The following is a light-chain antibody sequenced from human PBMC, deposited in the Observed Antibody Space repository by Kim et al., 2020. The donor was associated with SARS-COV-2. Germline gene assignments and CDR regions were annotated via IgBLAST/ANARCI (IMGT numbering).Light chain of an antibody. Sequence: VDPGQTASITCSGDKLGDKYACWYQQQPGQSPVLVIYQDSKRPAGIPERFSGSNSGNTATLTISGTQAMDEADYYCQAWDSSTVVFGGGTQLTVL. CDR2: QDS. CDR1: KLGDKY. CDR3: QAWDSSTVV. V-gene: IGLV3-1*01. J-gene: IGLJ2*01.